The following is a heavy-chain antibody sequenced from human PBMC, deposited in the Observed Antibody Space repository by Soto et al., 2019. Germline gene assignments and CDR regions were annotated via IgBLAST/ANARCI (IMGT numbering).Heavy chain of an antibody. CDR2: IIPIFGTA. Sequence: ASVKVSCKASGGTFSSYAISWVRQAPGQGLEWMGGIIPIFGTANYAQKFQGRVTITADESTSTAYMELSSLRSEDTAVYYCARALTYCGGDCYSHSFDIWGQGTMVTVSS. CDR1: GGTFSSYA. D-gene: IGHD2-21*02. V-gene: IGHV1-69*13. CDR3: ARALTYCGGDCYSHSFDI. J-gene: IGHJ3*02.